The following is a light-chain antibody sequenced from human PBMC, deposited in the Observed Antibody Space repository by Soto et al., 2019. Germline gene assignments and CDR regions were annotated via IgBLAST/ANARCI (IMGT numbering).Light chain of an antibody. Sequence: DIQMTQSPSTLSASVGDRVTITCWASQSITSWLAWYQQKPGKAPKLLIYRASSLDSGVPSRFSGSGSGTEFTLTISSLQPDDFATYYCRHYNTYSETFGQGTKVEIK. CDR1: QSITSW. J-gene: IGKJ1*01. CDR3: RHYNTYSET. V-gene: IGKV1-5*03. CDR2: RAS.